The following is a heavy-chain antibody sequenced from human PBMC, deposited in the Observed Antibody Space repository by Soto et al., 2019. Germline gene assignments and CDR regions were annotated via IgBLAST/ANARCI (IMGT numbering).Heavy chain of an antibody. V-gene: IGHV4-39*01. CDR2: IYYSGST. CDR3: ARVCWFREYDFWRYDKTYNWFDP. J-gene: IGHJ5*02. CDR1: GGSISSSSYY. D-gene: IGHD3-3*01. Sequence: SETLSLTCTVSGGSISSSSYYWGWIRQPPGKGLEWIGSIYYSGSTYYNPSLKSRVTISVDTSKNQFSLKLSSVTAADTAVYYCARVCWFREYDFWRYDKTYNWFDPWGQGTLVTVSS.